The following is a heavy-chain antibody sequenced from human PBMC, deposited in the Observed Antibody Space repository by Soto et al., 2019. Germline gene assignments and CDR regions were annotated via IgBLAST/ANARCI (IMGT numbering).Heavy chain of an antibody. Sequence: SVKASCKSADGTLSIYAISWVRQAPGQGLEWMGGIIPIFGTANYAQKFQGRVTITADESTSTAYMELSSMRSEDTAVYYCANSGRGVIILDAFDIWGQGTMVTVSS. J-gene: IGHJ3*02. CDR1: DGTLSIYA. V-gene: IGHV1-69*01. CDR2: IIPIFGTA. D-gene: IGHD3-10*01. CDR3: ANSGRGVIILDAFDI.